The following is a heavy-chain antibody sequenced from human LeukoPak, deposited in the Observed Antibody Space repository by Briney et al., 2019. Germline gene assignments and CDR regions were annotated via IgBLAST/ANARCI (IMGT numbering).Heavy chain of an antibody. CDR1: GFTFSSYA. CDR2: ISGSGGST. J-gene: IGHJ4*02. D-gene: IGHD5-12*01. V-gene: IGHV3-23*01. Sequence: PGGSLRLSCAASGFTFSSYAMSWVRQAPGKGLEWVSAISGSGGSTYYADSVKGRFTISRDNSKNTLYLQMNSLRAEDTAVYYCAKDQSGGYSGYSGVLGYWGQGTLVTVSS. CDR3: AKDQSGGYSGYSGVLGY.